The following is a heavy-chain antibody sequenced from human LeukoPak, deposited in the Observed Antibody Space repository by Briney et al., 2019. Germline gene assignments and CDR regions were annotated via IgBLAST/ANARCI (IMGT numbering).Heavy chain of an antibody. J-gene: IGHJ3*02. CDR3: TRSDAFDI. Sequence: GGSLRLSCAASGFTFSSYSMNWVRQAPGKGLEWVSSYSTSSSHIYYADSVEGRFTISRDNAKNSLYLQMNSLRAEDTAVYYCTRSDAFDIWGQGTMVTVSS. CDR2: YSTSSSHI. CDR1: GFTFSSYS. V-gene: IGHV3-21*01.